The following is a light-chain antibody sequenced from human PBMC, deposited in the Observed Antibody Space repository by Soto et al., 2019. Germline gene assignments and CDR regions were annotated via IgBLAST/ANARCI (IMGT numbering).Light chain of an antibody. CDR1: QDISSS. CDR2: DAS. V-gene: IGKV1-33*01. J-gene: IGKJ2*01. CDR3: QQSFSSPHT. Sequence: DIQMTQSPSSLSASVGDRVTITCQASQDISSSLNWYQQKPGKAPKLLIYDASNLETGVPSRFSGSGSGTDFTFTISSLQPEDFATYYCQQSFSSPHTFGQGTRLEI.